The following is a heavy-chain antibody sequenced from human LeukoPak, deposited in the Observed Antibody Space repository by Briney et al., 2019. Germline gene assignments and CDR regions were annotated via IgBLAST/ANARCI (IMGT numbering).Heavy chain of an antibody. CDR2: INHRGSS. J-gene: IGHJ4*02. Sequence: SETLSLTCAVYGESFSAYFWNWIRQAPGKPLEYIGEINHRGSSHYNPSLKTRVTLSVDTSKKQFSLKLTSVTAADTAVYFCARGSSFDGYCSAGACDAGYYDSWGQGTPVSVSS. CDR1: GESFSAYF. CDR3: ARGSSFDGYCSAGACDAGYYDS. D-gene: IGHD2-15*01. V-gene: IGHV4-34*01.